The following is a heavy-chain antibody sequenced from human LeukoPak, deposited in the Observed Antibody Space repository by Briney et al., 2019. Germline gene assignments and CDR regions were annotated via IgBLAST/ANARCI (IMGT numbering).Heavy chain of an antibody. CDR2: IYYSGST. Sequence: SETLSLTCTVSGGSISSYYWSWIRQPPGKGLEWIGYIYYSGSTNYSPSLKSRVTISGDTSKNQFSLKLSSMTAADTAVYYCAGGRHYDFSGRLYYYYGMDVWGQGTTVTVSS. J-gene: IGHJ6*02. V-gene: IGHV4-59*08. CDR1: GGSISSYY. D-gene: IGHD3-3*01. CDR3: AGGRHYDFSGRLYYYYGMDV.